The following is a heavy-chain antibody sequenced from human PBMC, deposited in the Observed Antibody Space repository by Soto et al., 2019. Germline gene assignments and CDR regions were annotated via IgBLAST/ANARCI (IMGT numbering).Heavy chain of an antibody. Sequence: ASVKVSCKASGYTFTSYYMHWVRQAPGQGLEWMGIINPSGGSTSYAQKFQGRVTMTRDTSTSTVYMELSSLRSEDTAVYYCARETLNYYDPAGWFDPWGQGTLVTVSS. CDR3: ARETLNYYDPAGWFDP. J-gene: IGHJ5*02. V-gene: IGHV1-46*01. D-gene: IGHD3-22*01. CDR1: GYTFTSYY. CDR2: INPSGGST.